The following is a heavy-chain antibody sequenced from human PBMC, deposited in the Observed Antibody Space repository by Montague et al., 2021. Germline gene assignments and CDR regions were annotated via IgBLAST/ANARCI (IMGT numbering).Heavy chain of an antibody. J-gene: IGHJ6*03. CDR3: ARERDRYYYMDI. V-gene: IGHV4-38-2*02. CDR1: RSLINSDYY. Sequence: SETLSLTCTVSRSLINSDYYCGWIRQPPWKGLEWMGSVSHGGRTYYNPSLKSRVTISVDTSNNHFSLKLSSVTTADTAMYYCARERDRYYYMDIWGKGTTITVSS. CDR2: VSHGGRT.